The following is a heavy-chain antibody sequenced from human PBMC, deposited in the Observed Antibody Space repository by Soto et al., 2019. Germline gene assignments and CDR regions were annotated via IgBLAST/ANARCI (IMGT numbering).Heavy chain of an antibody. D-gene: IGHD6-13*01. CDR3: IWQQDFYYGRAV. J-gene: IGHJ6*02. Sequence: EVQLVESGGGLVTPGGSLTLSCAASGSSFSPAWMNWVGRAPGKGLEWVGLIKSKGGGGTADYAAPVKGRFIISRDDSKNTIYLQMNSLKPEDTALYYCIWQQDFYYGRAVWGQGTTVTVSS. V-gene: IGHV3-15*07. CDR1: GSSFSPAW. CDR2: IKSKGGGGTA.